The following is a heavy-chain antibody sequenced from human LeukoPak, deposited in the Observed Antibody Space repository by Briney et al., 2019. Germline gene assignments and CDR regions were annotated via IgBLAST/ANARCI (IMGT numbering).Heavy chain of an antibody. CDR1: GGSISSESFY. CDR3: ARRQVDTYHYYYMDV. D-gene: IGHD2-15*01. J-gene: IGHJ6*03. CDR2: VHYSGDT. Sequence: SETLSLTCTVSGGSISSESFYWGWLRQPPGKGLEWIATVHYSGDTYHNPSLKSRVTISVDTPKNQFSLNLISVTTADTAVYYSARRQVDTYHYYYMDVWGKGTTVTVSS. V-gene: IGHV4-39*07.